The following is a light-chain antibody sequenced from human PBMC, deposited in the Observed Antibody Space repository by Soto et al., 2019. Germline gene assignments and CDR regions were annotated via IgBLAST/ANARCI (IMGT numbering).Light chain of an antibody. CDR1: QNIMYN. CDR3: QQYSSWPRT. J-gene: IGKJ1*01. Sequence: PGGRATLSCRASQNIMYNLAWYQQKPGQAPRLLVYGASTRATDAPPRFRGSGSGTEFSLTISSLQSEDFATYFCQQYSSWPRTFGQGSRVEIK. CDR2: GAS. V-gene: IGKV3-15*01.